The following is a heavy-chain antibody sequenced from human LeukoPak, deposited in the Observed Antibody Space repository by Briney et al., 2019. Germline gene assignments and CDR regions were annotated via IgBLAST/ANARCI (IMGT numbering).Heavy chain of an antibody. V-gene: IGHV4-39*01. CDR3: ARHESYSGSPAPFGY. CDR1: GGSISSSSYY. Sequence: SETLSLTCTVSGGSISSSSYYWGWIRQPPGKGLEWIGSIYYSGSTYYNPSLKSRVTISVDTSKNQFSLKLSSVTVADTAVYYCARHESYSGSPAPFGYWGQGTLVTVSS. D-gene: IGHD1-26*01. CDR2: IYYSGST. J-gene: IGHJ4*02.